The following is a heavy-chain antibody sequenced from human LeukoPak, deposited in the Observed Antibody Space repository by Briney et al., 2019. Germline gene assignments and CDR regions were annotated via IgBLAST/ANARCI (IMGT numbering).Heavy chain of an antibody. D-gene: IGHD3-22*01. J-gene: IGHJ6*03. CDR3: ARQGITMIVVVITTYYYYYMDV. CDR1: GGSFSGYY. V-gene: IGHV4-34*01. Sequence: SSETLSLTCAVYGGSFSGYYWSWIRQPPGKGLEWIGEINHSGSTNYNPSLKSRVTISVDTSKNQFSLKLSSVTAADTAVYYCARQGITMIVVVITTYYYYYMDVWGKGTTVTVSS. CDR2: INHSGST.